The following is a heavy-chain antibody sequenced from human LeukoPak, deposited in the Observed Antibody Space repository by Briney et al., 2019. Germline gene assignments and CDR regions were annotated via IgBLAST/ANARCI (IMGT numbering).Heavy chain of an antibody. CDR2: ISGSGGST. CDR3: AKETHYYHYYMDV. Sequence: GGSLRLSCAASAFTFSSKSLRSFGQHPGRGRLGGSTISGSGGSTYYADSVKGRFTISRDNSKNSLYLQMNSLSAEDTAVYYCAKETHYYHYYMDVWGKGTTVTVSS. J-gene: IGHJ6*03. CDR1: AFTFSSKS. V-gene: IGHV3-23*01.